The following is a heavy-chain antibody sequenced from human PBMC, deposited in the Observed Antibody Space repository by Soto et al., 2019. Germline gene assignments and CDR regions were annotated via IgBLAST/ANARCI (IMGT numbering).Heavy chain of an antibody. CDR3: ASNYDSSGYYFVY. J-gene: IGHJ4*02. CDR2: INPIFGTA. CDR1: GGIFSIYA. D-gene: IGHD3-22*01. V-gene: IGHV1-69*06. Sequence: QVQLVQSGAEVKKPGSSVKVSCKASGGIFSIYAISWVRQAPGQGLEWTGGINPIFGTANYAQKFQGRVTITADKSTSTADMELSSLRSEDTAVYYCASNYDSSGYYFVYWGQGTLVTVSS.